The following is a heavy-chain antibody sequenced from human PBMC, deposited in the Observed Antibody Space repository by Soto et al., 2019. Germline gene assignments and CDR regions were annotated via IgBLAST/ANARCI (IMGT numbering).Heavy chain of an antibody. CDR2: IDESGST. J-gene: IGHJ4*02. Sequence: QVQLQQWGAGLVKPSETLSLSCAVYGQSFSGHSWAWIRQPPGKGLEWIGEIDESGSTYYNPSLKSRVTLSTATSKNQFSLKLSSVSAADTAAYFCARGSGIVALPGELEDVKYDYWGQGTLVNVSS. D-gene: IGHD1-1*01. CDR1: GQSFSGHS. V-gene: IGHV4-34*01. CDR3: ARGSGIVALPGELEDVKYDY.